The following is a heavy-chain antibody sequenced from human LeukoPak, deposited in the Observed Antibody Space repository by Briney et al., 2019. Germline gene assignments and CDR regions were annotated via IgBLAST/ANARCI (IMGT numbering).Heavy chain of an antibody. CDR2: IYSGGST. CDR1: GFTVSSNY. CDR3: ARVSTYGSAYYFDY. V-gene: IGHV3-53*04. J-gene: IGHJ4*02. D-gene: IGHD3-10*01. Sequence: GGSLRLSCAASGFTVSSNYMSWVRQAPGKGLEWGSVIYSGGSTYYADSVKGRFTISRHNSKNTLYLQMNSLRAEDTAVYYCARVSTYGSAYYFDYWGQGTLVTVSS.